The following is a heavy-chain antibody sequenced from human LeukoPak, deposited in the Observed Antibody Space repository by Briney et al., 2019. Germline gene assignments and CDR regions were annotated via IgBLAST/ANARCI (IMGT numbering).Heavy chain of an antibody. CDR1: GYTFTSYD. J-gene: IGHJ4*02. V-gene: IGHV1-8*01. CDR3: ARVMYYDFWSGSAFDY. D-gene: IGHD3-3*01. Sequence: ASVKVSCKASGYTFTSYDINWVRQATGQGLEWMGWMNPNSGNTGYAQKFQGRVTMTRDTSTCTVYMELSSLRSEDTAVYYCARVMYYDFWSGSAFDYWGQGTLVTVSS. CDR2: MNPNSGNT.